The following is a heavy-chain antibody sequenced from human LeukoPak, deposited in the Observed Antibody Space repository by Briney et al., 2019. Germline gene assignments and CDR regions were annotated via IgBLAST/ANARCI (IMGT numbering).Heavy chain of an antibody. Sequence: SGTLSLTCTVSGDSISSYYWSWIRQPPGKGLEWIGYIYYTGSTNYNPSLKSRVTMSVDTSKNQFSLKLSSVTAADTAVYYCARRYGDHNLYYFNYWGQGTLVTVSS. CDR2: IYYTGST. CDR3: ARRYGDHNLYYFNY. J-gene: IGHJ4*02. V-gene: IGHV4-59*08. CDR1: GDSISSYY. D-gene: IGHD4-17*01.